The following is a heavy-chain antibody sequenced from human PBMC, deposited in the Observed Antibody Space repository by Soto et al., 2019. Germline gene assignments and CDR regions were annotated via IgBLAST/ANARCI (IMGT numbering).Heavy chain of an antibody. CDR3: ARFRSERPFDY. J-gene: IGHJ4*02. CDR1: GLTFSRYT. V-gene: IGHV3-30-3*01. CDR2: ISYDGNNK. Sequence: QVQLVESGGGVVQPGRSLRLSCAASGLTFSRYTMHWVRQAPGKGLEWGAVISYDGNNKYYADSVKGRFTISRDNSKNTLSLQMNSLRPEDTAVYYCARFRSERPFDYWGQGTLVTVSS.